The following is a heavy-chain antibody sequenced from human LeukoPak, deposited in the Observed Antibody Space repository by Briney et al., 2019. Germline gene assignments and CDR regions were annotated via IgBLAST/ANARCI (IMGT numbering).Heavy chain of an antibody. D-gene: IGHD4-17*01. CDR3: TTAAEDYGDYVARAFDI. Sequence: HWGVLRLSCAASGFTFSNAWMSWVRQAPGKGLEWVGRIKSKTDGGTTDYAAPVKGRFTISRDDSKNTLYLQMNSLKTEDTAVYYCTTAAEDYGDYVARAFDIWGQGTMVTVSS. V-gene: IGHV3-15*01. CDR2: IKSKTDGGTT. J-gene: IGHJ3*02. CDR1: GFTFSNAW.